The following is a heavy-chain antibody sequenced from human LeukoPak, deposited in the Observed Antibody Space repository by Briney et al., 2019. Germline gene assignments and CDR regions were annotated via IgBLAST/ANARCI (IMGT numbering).Heavy chain of an antibody. CDR2: IYHSGST. V-gene: IGHV4-4*02. CDR3: ARPSRYSYGVYIASWYFDY. Sequence: PSGTLSLTCGVSGGSISSSNWWSWVRQPPGKGLEWIGEIYHSGSTNYNPSLKSRVTISVDKSKDQFSLKLSSVTAADTAVYYCARPSRYSYGVYIASWYFDYWGQGTLVTVSS. CDR1: GGSISSSNW. J-gene: IGHJ4*02. D-gene: IGHD5-18*01.